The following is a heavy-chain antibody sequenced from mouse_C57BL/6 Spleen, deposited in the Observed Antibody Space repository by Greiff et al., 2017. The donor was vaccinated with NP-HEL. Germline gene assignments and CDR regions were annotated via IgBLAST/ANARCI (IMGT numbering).Heavy chain of an antibody. D-gene: IGHD2-4*01. J-gene: IGHJ3*01. CDR2: ISGGGGNT. CDR3: ARHPFYDYEWFAY. Sequence: EVQLVESGGGLVKPGGSLKLSFAASGFTFSSYTMSWVRQTPEKRLEWVATISGGGGNTYYPDSVKGRFTISRDNAKNTLYLQMSSLRSEDTALYYCARHPFYDYEWFAYWGQGTLVTVSA. V-gene: IGHV5-9*01. CDR1: GFTFSSYT.